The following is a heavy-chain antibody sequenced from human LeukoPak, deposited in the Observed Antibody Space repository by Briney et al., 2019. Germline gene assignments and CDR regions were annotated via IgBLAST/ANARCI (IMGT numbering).Heavy chain of an antibody. Sequence: SVKVSCKASGGTFSSYAISWVRQAPGQWLEWMGGTIPIFGTANYAQKFQGRVTITADESTSTAYMELSSLRSEDTAVYYCARTYSSSPWISWYYFGYWGQGTLVTVSS. V-gene: IGHV1-69*13. J-gene: IGHJ4*02. CDR2: TIPIFGTA. CDR1: GGTFSSYA. CDR3: ARTYSSSPWISWYYFGY. D-gene: IGHD6-6*01.